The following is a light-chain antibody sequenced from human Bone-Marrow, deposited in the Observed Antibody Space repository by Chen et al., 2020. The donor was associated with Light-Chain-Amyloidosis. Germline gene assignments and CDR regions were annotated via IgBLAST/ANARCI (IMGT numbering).Light chain of an antibody. J-gene: IGLJ2*01. CDR1: DLPTKY. CDR3: QSANSSGTYEVI. Sequence: SYELTQPPSVSVSPGKTARITCSGDDLPTKYAYWYQQKPGQAPVLVIHRDTERPSGISERFCGSSSGTTATLTISGVQAEDEADYHCQSANSSGTYEVIFGGGTKLTVL. CDR2: RDT. V-gene: IGLV3-25*03.